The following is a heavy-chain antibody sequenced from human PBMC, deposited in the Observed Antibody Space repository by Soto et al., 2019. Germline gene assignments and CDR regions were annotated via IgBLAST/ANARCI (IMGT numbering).Heavy chain of an antibody. J-gene: IGHJ4*02. CDR3: AKDRYGGYYFDY. V-gene: IGHV3-23*01. Sequence: EVQLLESGGGLVQPGGSLRLSCAASGFTFSSYAMSWVRQAPGKGLVWVSAISGSGGSTYYADSVKGRFTISRDNSKNTLYLQMNSLRAEDTAVYYCAKDRYGGYYFDYWGQGTLVTVSS. CDR1: GFTFSSYA. D-gene: IGHD3-10*01. CDR2: ISGSGGST.